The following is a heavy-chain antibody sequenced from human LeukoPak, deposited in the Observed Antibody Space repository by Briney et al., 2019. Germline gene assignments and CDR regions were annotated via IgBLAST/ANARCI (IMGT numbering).Heavy chain of an antibody. CDR3: ARLTTTVTSFDY. D-gene: IGHD4-17*01. CDR2: INPNSGGT. J-gene: IGHJ4*02. V-gene: IGHV1-2*02. CDR1: GYTFTGYY. Sequence: ASVKVSCKASGYTFTGYYMHWVRQAPGQGLEWMGWINPNSGGTNYAQKFQGRVTMTRDTSISAAYMEMSRLRSDDTAVYYCARLTTTVTSFDYWGQGTLVTVSS.